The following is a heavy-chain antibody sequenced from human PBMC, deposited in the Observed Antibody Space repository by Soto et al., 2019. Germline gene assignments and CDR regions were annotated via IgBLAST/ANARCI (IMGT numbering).Heavy chain of an antibody. CDR1: GYRFTSYG. J-gene: IGHJ6*02. D-gene: IGHD3-22*01. CDR2: ISAYDGNT. CDR3: ARGGYYDSSGSRNYYYYGMNV. Sequence: QAQLVQSGAEVKRPGASVKVSCRASGYRFTSYGINWVRQAPGQGLEWLGWISAYDGNTNYAQILQGRVSMTTDTSANTAYMELRSLRADATAMYYCARGGYYDSSGSRNYYYYGMNVWGQGTTVTVSS. V-gene: IGHV1-18*01.